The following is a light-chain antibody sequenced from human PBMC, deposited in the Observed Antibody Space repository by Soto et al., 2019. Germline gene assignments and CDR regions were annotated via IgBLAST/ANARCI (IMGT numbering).Light chain of an antibody. Sequence: QSALTQPASVSGSPGQSITISCTGTSSDVGGYNYVSWFQQHPGKAPKLKIYEVSNRPSGVSNRFSGSKSGYTASLTISELQAEDEADYYCTSFTSSSTWVFGGVTNLTVL. V-gene: IGLV2-14*03. J-gene: IGLJ3*02. CDR2: EVS. CDR3: TSFTSSSTWV. CDR1: SSDVGGYNY.